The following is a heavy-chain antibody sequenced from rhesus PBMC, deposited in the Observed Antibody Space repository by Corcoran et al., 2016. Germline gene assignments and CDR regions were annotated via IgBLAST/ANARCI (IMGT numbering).Heavy chain of an antibody. D-gene: IGHD3-16*01. CDR3: ASTIVVVITYAFDF. V-gene: IGHV4-173*01. CDR1: GASISITY. Sequence: QLQLQESGPGLVKPSATLSLTCAVSGASISITYWRWTRQPPGKGLEWIGRISGSGGSTDYNPSLKSRVTISTDTSKNQFSLKLSSVTAADTAVYYCASTIVVVITYAFDFWGQGLRVTVSS. J-gene: IGHJ3*01. CDR2: ISGSGGST.